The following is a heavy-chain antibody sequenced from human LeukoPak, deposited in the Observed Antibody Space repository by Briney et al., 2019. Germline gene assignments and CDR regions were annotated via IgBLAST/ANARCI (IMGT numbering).Heavy chain of an antibody. J-gene: IGHJ6*02. CDR2: FDPEDGET. Sequence: ASVKVSCKVSGYTLTELSMHWVRQAPGKGLEWMGGFDPEDGETIYAQKFQGRVIMTEDTSTDTAYMELSSLRSEDTAVYYCATGGGRLRYYYYYYGMDVWGQGTTVTVSS. V-gene: IGHV1-24*01. D-gene: IGHD4-17*01. CDR1: GYTLTELS. CDR3: ATGGGRLRYYYYYYGMDV.